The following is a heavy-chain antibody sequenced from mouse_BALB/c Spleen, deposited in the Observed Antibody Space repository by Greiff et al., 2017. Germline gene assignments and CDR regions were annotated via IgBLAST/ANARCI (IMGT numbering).Heavy chain of an antibody. D-gene: IGHD2-3*01. CDR3: ARGTDGYYLDY. CDR1: GYTFTSYV. V-gene: IGHV1-14*01. J-gene: IGHJ2*01. Sequence: VHVKQSGPELVKPGASVKMSCKASGYTFTSYVMHWVKQKPGQGLEWIGYINPYNDGTKYNEKFKGKATLTSDKSSSTAYMELSSLTSEDSAVYYCARGTDGYYLDYWGQGTTLTVSS. CDR2: INPYNDGT.